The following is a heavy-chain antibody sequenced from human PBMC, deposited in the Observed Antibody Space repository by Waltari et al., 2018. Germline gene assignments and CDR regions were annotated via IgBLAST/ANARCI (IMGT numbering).Heavy chain of an antibody. V-gene: IGHV4-59*01. D-gene: IGHD1-26*01. CDR2: LHYPGDT. J-gene: IGHJ4*02. CDR3: GSSGNLGLIDF. CDR1: DGSINSFT. Sequence: QVQPLESGPGLVKPSETLSLTCFVGDGSINSFTWAWMRQPPGEGLEWIGSLHYPGDTMYNASLKSRVTISLDRSKRHLSLKLQSVTAADTALYYCGSSGNLGLIDFWGQGTLVAVSS.